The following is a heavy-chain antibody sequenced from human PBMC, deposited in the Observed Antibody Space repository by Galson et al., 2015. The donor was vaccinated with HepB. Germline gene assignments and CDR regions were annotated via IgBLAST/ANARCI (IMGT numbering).Heavy chain of an antibody. J-gene: IGHJ4*02. CDR3: ARDLEGGYYDSSGYYY. D-gene: IGHD3-22*01. CDR2: INPNSGGT. V-gene: IGHV1-2*02. CDR1: GYTFTGYY. Sequence: SVKVSCKASGYTFTGYYMHWVRQAPGQGLEWMGWINPNSGGTNYAQKFQGRVTMTRDTSISTAYMELSRLRSDDTAVYYCARDLEGGYYDSSGYYYWGQGTLVTVSS.